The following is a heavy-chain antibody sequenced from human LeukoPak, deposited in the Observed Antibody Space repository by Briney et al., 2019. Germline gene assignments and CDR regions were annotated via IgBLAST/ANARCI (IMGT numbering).Heavy chain of an antibody. J-gene: IGHJ4*02. CDR3: ARGGFETYYYDSSGAPYFDY. Sequence: GGSLRLSCAASGFTFSSYAMHWVRQAPGKGLEWVAVISYDGSNKYYADSVKGRFTISRDNSKNTLYLQMNSLRAEDTAVYYCARGGFETYYYDSSGAPYFDYWGQGTLVTVSS. CDR1: GFTFSSYA. D-gene: IGHD3-22*01. V-gene: IGHV3-30-3*01. CDR2: ISYDGSNK.